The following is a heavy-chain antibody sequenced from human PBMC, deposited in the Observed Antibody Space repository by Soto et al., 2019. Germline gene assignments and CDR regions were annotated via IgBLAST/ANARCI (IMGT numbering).Heavy chain of an antibody. CDR2: IYHSGST. J-gene: IGHJ4*02. D-gene: IGHD3-22*01. CDR1: GGSISSGGYS. V-gene: IGHV4-30-2*01. Sequence: SETLSLTCAVSGGSISSGGYSWSWIRQPPGEGLEWIGYIYHSGSTYYNPSLKSRVTISVDRSKNQFSLKLSSVTAADTAVYYCAYDSSGYSAFDYWGQGTLVTVSS. CDR3: AYDSSGYSAFDY.